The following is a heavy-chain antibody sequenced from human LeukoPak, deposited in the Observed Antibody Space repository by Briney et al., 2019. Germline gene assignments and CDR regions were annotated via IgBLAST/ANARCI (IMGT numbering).Heavy chain of an antibody. V-gene: IGHV3-43*02. CDR2: ISGDDVST. CDR1: RLPIADFA. J-gene: IGHJ4*02. Sequence: PGGSLRLSCVASRLPIADFAMHWLPQAPGQGLVWVSLISGDDVSTFYADSVKGRFSIYRDNSKNSLALEMNSLRTEDTAMYYCARESGKFDYWGQGTLVAVSS. CDR3: ARESGKFDY.